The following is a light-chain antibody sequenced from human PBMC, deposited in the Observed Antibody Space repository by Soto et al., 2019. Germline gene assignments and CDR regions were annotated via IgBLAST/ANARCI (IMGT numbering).Light chain of an antibody. CDR2: DVS. V-gene: IGLV2-11*01. CDR3: QTWGSGIVV. Sequence: QSALTQPRSVSGSPGQSVTISCTGTSSDVGGYYYVSWYQQHPGKAPKLMIYDVSKRPSGVPDRFSGSSSGAERYLTISSLQSEDEADYYCQTWGSGIVVFGGGTKVTVL. CDR1: SSDVGGYYY. J-gene: IGLJ2*01.